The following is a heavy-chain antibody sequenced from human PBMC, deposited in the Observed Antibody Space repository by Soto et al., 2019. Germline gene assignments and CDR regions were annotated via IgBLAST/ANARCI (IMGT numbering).Heavy chain of an antibody. J-gene: IGHJ3*01. CDR2: IYSGGST. CDR3: ARDPYIVAAIGAFDL. CDR1: GFSVSSNY. Sequence: GGSLRLSCAASGFSVSSNYMSWVRQAPGKGLEWVSVIYSGGSTNYADSVKGRFTISRDNSKNTLYLQMNTLRAEDTAVYYCARDPYIVAAIGAFDLWGQGTMVTVSS. V-gene: IGHV3-66*01. D-gene: IGHD5-12*01.